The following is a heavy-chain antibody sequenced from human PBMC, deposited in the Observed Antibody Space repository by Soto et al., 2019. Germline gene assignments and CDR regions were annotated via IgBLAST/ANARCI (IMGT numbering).Heavy chain of an antibody. D-gene: IGHD3-10*01. CDR1: CYNFINYG. J-gene: IGHJ4*02. Sequence: ASVNVSCKASCYNFINYGITWVRQTPGQGLEWMGWISVHNGNTNYAQKLQGRVTMTTDTSTSTAYMELRSLRSDDTAVYYCVRDLDGSGSYYTDYWGPGTLVTVSS. CDR2: ISVHNGNT. V-gene: IGHV1-18*01. CDR3: VRDLDGSGSYYTDY.